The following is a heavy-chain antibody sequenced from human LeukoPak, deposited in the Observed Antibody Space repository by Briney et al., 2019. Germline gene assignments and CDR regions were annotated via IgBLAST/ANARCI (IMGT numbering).Heavy chain of an antibody. CDR1: GFTFSNAW. CDR2: ISGSGGST. V-gene: IGHV3-23*01. J-gene: IGHJ4*02. Sequence: GGSLRLTCAASGFTFSNAWMSWVRLAPGKGLEWVSAISGSGGSTYYADSVKGRFTISRDNSKNTLYLQMNSLRAEDTAVYYCAKERDGAVAYDYWGQGTLVTVSS. CDR3: AKERDGAVAYDY. D-gene: IGHD6-19*01.